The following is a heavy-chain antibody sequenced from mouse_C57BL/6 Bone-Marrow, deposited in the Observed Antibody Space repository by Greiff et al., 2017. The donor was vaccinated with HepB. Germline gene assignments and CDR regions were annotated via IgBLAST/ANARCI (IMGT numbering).Heavy chain of an antibody. CDR1: GFTFSSYA. Sequence: EVQRVESGGGLVKPGGSLKLSCAASGFTFSSYAMSWVRQTPEKRLEWVATISDGGSYTYYPDNVKGRFTISRDNAKNNLYLQMSHLKSEDTAMYYCARDSPGFAYWGQGTLVTVSA. CDR3: ARDSPGFAY. J-gene: IGHJ3*01. V-gene: IGHV5-4*01. CDR2: ISDGGSYT.